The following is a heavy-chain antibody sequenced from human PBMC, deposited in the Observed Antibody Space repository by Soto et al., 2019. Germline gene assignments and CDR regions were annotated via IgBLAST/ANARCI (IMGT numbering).Heavy chain of an antibody. V-gene: IGHV4-4*07. CDR1: GGSISNYF. CDR3: ARNVASPGVSGSWGAFDI. CDR2: IFSSGST. Sequence: QVQLQESGPGLVKPSETLSLICTVSGGSISNYFWDWIRQPAGKGLEWIGRIFSSGSTNYNPSLKSRDTMSVDTFRNQVSLKLTSMTAADTTVYYCARNVASPGVSGSWGAFDIWGQGTMVTVSS. J-gene: IGHJ3*02. D-gene: IGHD5-12*01.